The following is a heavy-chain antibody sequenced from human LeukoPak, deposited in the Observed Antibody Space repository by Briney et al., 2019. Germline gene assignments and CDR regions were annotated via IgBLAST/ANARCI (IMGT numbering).Heavy chain of an antibody. CDR1: GGSISTSSYY. CDR2: IYYSGST. D-gene: IGHD4-17*01. Sequence: PSETLSLTCTVSGGSISTSSYYWGWIRQPPGKGLEWIGSIYYSGSTYYNPSLKSRVTISVDTSKNQFSLKLSSVTAADTAVYYCARRALTLTVTTNTNFDYWGQGTLVTVSS. CDR3: ARRALTLTVTTNTNFDY. V-gene: IGHV4-39*01. J-gene: IGHJ4*02.